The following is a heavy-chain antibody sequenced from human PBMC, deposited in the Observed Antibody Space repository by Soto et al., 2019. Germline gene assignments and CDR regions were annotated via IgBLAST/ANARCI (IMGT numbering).Heavy chain of an antibody. D-gene: IGHD3-22*01. Sequence: GGSLRLSCAASGFTFSSYGMHWVRQAPGKGLEWVAVIWYDGSNKYYADSVKGRFTISRDNSKNTLYLQMNSLRAEDTAVYYCARDRSRSSLITMIEYGMDVWGQGTTVTVSS. J-gene: IGHJ6*02. CDR3: ARDRSRSSLITMIEYGMDV. CDR1: GFTFSSYG. V-gene: IGHV3-33*08. CDR2: IWYDGSNK.